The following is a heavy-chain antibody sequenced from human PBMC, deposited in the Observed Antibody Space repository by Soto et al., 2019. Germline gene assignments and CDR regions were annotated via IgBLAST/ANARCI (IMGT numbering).Heavy chain of an antibody. Sequence: QVQLVESGGDVVQPGRSLRLTCAVSGFTFSSYGMHWVRQAPGKGLEWVAVISYDGSNKYYIDSVKGRFTISRDNSKNTLYLQMNSLRAEDTAVYHCASYHGDYLDYWGQGTLVTVSS. CDR2: ISYDGSNK. D-gene: IGHD4-17*01. CDR3: ASYHGDYLDY. J-gene: IGHJ4*02. V-gene: IGHV3-30*03. CDR1: GFTFSSYG.